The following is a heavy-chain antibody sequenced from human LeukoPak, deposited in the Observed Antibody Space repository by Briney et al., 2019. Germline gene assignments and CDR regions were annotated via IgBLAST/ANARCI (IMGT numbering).Heavy chain of an antibody. Sequence: AGGSLRLSCAASGFTFSSYSMNWVRQAPGKGLEWVSSISSSSSYIYYADSVKGRFTISRDNAKNPLYLQMNSLRAEDTAVYYCARDGSYYGSWFGPWGQGTLVTVSS. CDR1: GFTFSSYS. CDR2: ISSSSSYI. CDR3: ARDGSYYGSWFGP. J-gene: IGHJ5*02. D-gene: IGHD1-26*01. V-gene: IGHV3-21*01.